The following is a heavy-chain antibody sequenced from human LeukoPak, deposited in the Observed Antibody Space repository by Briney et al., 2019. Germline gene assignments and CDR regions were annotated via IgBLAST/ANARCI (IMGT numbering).Heavy chain of an antibody. CDR3: ARDRRELRYVDWLLDY. J-gene: IGHJ4*02. CDR2: INHNSGDT. D-gene: IGHD3-9*01. CDR1: GYTFTDYY. V-gene: IGHV1-2*02. Sequence: ASLKVSCKASGYTFTDYYVHWVRQAPGQGREWMGWINHNSGDTNYAQKFQGRVTMTRDTSISTAYLDLSSLKSDDTAVYYCARDRRELRYVDWLLDYWGQGTLVTVSS.